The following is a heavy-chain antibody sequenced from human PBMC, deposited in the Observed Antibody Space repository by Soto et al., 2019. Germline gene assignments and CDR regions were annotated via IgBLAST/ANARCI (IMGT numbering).Heavy chain of an antibody. CDR2: ISYDGSNK. Sequence: GGSLRLSCAASGFTFSNYGMHWVRQAPGKGLEWVAVISYDGSNKYYADSVKGRFTISRDNSKNTLYLQMNSLSAEDTAIYYCTKARTYYDFWSGYFDYWGQGTLVTVSS. CDR1: GFTFSNYG. CDR3: TKARTYYDFWSGYFDY. V-gene: IGHV3-30*18. D-gene: IGHD3-3*01. J-gene: IGHJ4*02.